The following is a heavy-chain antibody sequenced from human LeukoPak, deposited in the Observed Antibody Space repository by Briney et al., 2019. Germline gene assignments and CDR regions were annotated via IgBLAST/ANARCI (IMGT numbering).Heavy chain of an antibody. J-gene: IGHJ4*02. CDR3: ARAGYYYDSSGYYCFDY. CDR1: GYTFTGYY. V-gene: IGHV1-2*02. Sequence: ASVKVSCKASGYTFTGYYMHWVRQAPGQGLEWMVWINPNSGGTNYAQKFQGRVTMTRDTSISTAYMELSRLRSDDTAVYYCARAGYYYDSSGYYCFDYWGQGTLVTVSS. CDR2: INPNSGGT. D-gene: IGHD3-22*01.